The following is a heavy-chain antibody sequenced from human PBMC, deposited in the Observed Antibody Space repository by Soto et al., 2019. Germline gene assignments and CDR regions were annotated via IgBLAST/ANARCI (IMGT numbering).Heavy chain of an antibody. D-gene: IGHD5-12*01. CDR1: GYSITSGYY. CDR2: IYHSGST. Sequence: LSLTCAVSGYSITSGYYWGWIRQPPGKGLEWIGSIYHSGSTYYNPSLKSRVTISVDTPQKLFSLKLSSVTAADTAVYYCARLPYSYSGYDETYFDYWGQGTLVTVSS. CDR3: ARLPYSYSGYDETYFDY. V-gene: IGHV4-38-2*01. J-gene: IGHJ4*02.